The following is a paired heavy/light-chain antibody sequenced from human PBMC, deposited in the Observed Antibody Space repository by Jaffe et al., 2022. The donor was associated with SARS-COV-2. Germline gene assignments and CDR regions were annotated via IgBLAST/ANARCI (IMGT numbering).Light chain of an antibody. V-gene: IGKV3-20*01. J-gene: IGKJ2*01. Sequence: EVVLTQSPGTLSLSPGERVSFSCRASERVSSNYLAWYQQRAGQPPRLLIYGASHRAPGIPDRFSGSGSGTDFTLTLSRLEPEDSAVYYCHQYGTSLYTFGQGTKLEIK. CDR1: ERVSSNY. CDR3: HQYGTSLYT. CDR2: GAS.
Heavy chain of an antibody. CDR2: IDPSDSYT. D-gene: IGHD2-21*01. V-gene: IGHV5-10-1*03. Sequence: VLLVQSGAEVRKPGESLRLSCQASGYAFTTHWITWVRQGPGKALEFVARIDPSDSYTDINPSFQGRVNISVDKADNTVYLQWTTLKASDSAMYYCARLGMAAYRHSGLDVWGLGTRVTVS. J-gene: IGHJ6*02. CDR1: GYAFTTHW. CDR3: ARLGMAAYRHSGLDV.